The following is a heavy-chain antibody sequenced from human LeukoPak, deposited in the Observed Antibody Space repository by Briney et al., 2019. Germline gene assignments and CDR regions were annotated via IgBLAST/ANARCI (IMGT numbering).Heavy chain of an antibody. D-gene: IGHD3-10*01. CDR1: GYTFTGYY. J-gene: IGHJ6*02. V-gene: IGHV1-2*04. CDR3: ARADGSGSFYGMDX. Sequence: GASVKVSCKASGYTFTGYYMHWVRQAPGQGLEWMGWINPNSGGTNYAQKFQGWVTMTRDTSISTAYMELSRLRSDDTAVYYCARADGSGSFYGMDXRGQGTTVTVSS. CDR2: INPNSGGT.